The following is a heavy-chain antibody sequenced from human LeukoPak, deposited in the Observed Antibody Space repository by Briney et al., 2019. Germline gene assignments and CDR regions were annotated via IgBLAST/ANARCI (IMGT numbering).Heavy chain of an antibody. CDR3: ARGGSYYDILTGYYPPKNWFDP. Sequence: SETLSLTCAVYGGSFSGYYWSWIRQPPGKGLEWIGEINHSGSTNYNPSLMSRVTISVDTSKNQFSLKLSSVTAADTAVYYCARGGSYYDILTGYYPPKNWFDPWGQGTLVTVSS. CDR1: GGSFSGYY. V-gene: IGHV4-34*01. J-gene: IGHJ5*02. D-gene: IGHD3-9*01. CDR2: INHSGST.